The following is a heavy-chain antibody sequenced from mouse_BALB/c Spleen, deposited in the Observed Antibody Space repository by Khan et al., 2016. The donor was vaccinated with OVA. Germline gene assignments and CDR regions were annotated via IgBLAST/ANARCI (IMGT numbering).Heavy chain of an antibody. CDR2: INNGGSFT. CDR3: ARHRFTTPTAWFAY. J-gene: IGHJ3*01. V-gene: IGHV5-6*01. CDR1: GFTFSNYG. Sequence: EVQLVESGGDLVKPGGSLNLSCEASGFTFSNYGMSWLRQTPDKRLEWVATINNGGSFTYFPDSVKGRLTISRDTSNNTLYLQMSSLKSEDTAMYYVARHRFTTPTAWFAYWGPGTLVTVFA. D-gene: IGHD1-2*01.